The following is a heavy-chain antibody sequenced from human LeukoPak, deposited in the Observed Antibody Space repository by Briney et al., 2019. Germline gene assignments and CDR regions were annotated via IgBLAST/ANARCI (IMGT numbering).Heavy chain of an antibody. D-gene: IGHD4-17*01. CDR2: IYPGDSDT. CDR1: GYIFTSYW. J-gene: IGHJ5*02. CDR3: ARRGPVGYGDYGWFDP. V-gene: IGHV5-51*01. Sequence: GASLQISCKGSGYIFTSYWIGWVRQLPGKGLEWMGIIYPGDSDTRYSPSFQGQVTISADKSISTAYLQWSSLKASDTAMYYCARRGPVGYGDYGWFDPWGQGTLVTVSS.